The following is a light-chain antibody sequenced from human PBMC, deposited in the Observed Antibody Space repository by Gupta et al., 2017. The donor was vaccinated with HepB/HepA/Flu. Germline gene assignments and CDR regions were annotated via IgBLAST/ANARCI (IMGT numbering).Light chain of an antibody. J-gene: IGKJ3*01. CDR2: DAS. CDR1: QSVSSY. CDR3: QQGNNWPLT. Sequence: EIVLTQSLATLSLSPGERATLSCRASQSVSSYLAWYQQKPGQAPRLLIYDASNRATGIPVRFSGSGSGTDFTLTISSLEPEDFAVYYCQQGNNWPLTFGPGTKVDIK. V-gene: IGKV3-11*01.